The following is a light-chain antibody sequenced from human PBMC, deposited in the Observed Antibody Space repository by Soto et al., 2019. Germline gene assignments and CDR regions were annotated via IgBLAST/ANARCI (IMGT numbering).Light chain of an antibody. CDR1: NSNIGAGYD. CDR2: GNS. CDR3: QSYDSRLTGRV. Sequence: QSVLTQPPSVSGAPGQWVTISCTGNNSNIGAGYDVHWYQQLPGTAPKLLIYGNSNRPSGVPDRFSGSKSGTSASLAITGLQAADEADYYCQSYDSRLTGRVFGGGTQLTVL. V-gene: IGLV1-40*01. J-gene: IGLJ3*02.